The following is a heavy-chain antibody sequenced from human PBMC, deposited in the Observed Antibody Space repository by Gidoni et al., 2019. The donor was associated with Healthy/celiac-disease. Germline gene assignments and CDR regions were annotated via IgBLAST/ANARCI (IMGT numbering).Heavy chain of an antibody. V-gene: IGHV3-48*03. CDR2: IISSGSTI. CDR1: GFTFSSYE. J-gene: IGHJ6*03. CDR3: ARAPLPVSRYYYYYMDV. Sequence: EVQLVESGGGLVQPGGSLRLSGAAAGFTFSSYEMNWVRQAPGKGLEWVSYIISSGSTIYYADSVKGRFTISRDNAKNSLYLQMNSLRAEDTAVYYCARAPLPVSRYYYYYMDVWGKGTTVTVSS.